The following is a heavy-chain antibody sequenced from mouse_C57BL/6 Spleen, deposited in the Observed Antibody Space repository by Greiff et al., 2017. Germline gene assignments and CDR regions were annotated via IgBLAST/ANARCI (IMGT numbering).Heavy chain of an antibody. CDR1: GFTFSDYG. J-gene: IGHJ4*01. CDR3: ARGPLYAMDY. D-gene: IGHD6-1*01. Sequence: EVKVVESGGGLVKPGGSLKLSCAASGFTFSDYGMHWVRQAPEKGLEWVAYISSGSSTIYYADTVKGRFTISRDNAKNTLFLQMTSLRSADTAMYYCARGPLYAMDYWSQGTSVTVSS. CDR2: ISSGSSTI. V-gene: IGHV5-17*01.